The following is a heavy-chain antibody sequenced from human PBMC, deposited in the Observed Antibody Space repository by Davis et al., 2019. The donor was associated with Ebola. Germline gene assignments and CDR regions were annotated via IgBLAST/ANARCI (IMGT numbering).Heavy chain of an antibody. CDR1: GGSISSSNW. J-gene: IGHJ5*02. CDR2: FYHSGST. V-gene: IGHV4-4*02. D-gene: IGHD6-13*01. CDR3: ARGKPFGSSFWFDP. Sequence: MPSETLSLTCAVSGGSISSSNWWTWVRQPPGKGLEWIGEFYHSGSTNYNPSLKSRVSISVDKSKNQFSLKLSSVTAADTAVYYCARGKPFGSSFWFDPWGQGTLVTVSS.